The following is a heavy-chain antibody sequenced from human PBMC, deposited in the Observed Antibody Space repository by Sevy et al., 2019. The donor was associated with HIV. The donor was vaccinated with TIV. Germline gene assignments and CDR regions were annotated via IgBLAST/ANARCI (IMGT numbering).Heavy chain of an antibody. Sequence: GGSLRLSCAASGLTFSSYGMHWVRQAPGKGLEWVAVIWYDGSNKYYADSVKGRFTISRDNSKNTLYLQMNSLRAEDTAVYYCAREDYDSSGCIDYWGQGTLVTVSS. V-gene: IGHV3-33*01. CDR1: GLTFSSYG. CDR2: IWYDGSNK. J-gene: IGHJ4*02. CDR3: AREDYDSSGCIDY. D-gene: IGHD3-22*01.